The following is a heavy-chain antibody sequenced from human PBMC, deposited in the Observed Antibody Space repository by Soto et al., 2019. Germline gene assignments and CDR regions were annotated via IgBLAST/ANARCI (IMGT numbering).Heavy chain of an antibody. J-gene: IGHJ4*02. CDR3: ARDGDSGYDFTSY. CDR2: IIPILGIA. D-gene: IGHD5-12*01. CDR1: GGTFSSYN. V-gene: IGHV1-69*08. Sequence: QVQLVQSGAEVKKPGSSVKVSCKASGGTFSSYNISWVRQAPGQGLEWMGRIIPILGIANYAQKFQGRVTITEDKSTSTAYMELSSLRSEDTAVYYCARDGDSGYDFTSYWGQGTLVTVSS.